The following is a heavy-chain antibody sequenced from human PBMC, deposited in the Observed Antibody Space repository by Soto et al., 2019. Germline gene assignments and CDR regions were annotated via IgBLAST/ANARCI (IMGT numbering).Heavy chain of an antibody. Sequence: QLQLQESGPGLVKPSETLSLTCTVSGGSISSRSYYWGWIRQPPGKGLEWIGNIYYSGSTYYNPSFKSRVTISVDTSKNQFYLKLSSVTAADTAVYYCASSEFHWGQGTLVTVSS. V-gene: IGHV4-39*01. CDR1: GGSISSRSYY. CDR2: IYYSGST. J-gene: IGHJ4*02. CDR3: ASSEFH. D-gene: IGHD2-21*01.